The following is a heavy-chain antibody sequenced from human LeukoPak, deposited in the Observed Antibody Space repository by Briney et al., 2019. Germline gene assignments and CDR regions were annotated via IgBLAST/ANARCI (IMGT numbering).Heavy chain of an antibody. Sequence: SVKVSCKASGGTFSSYAISWVRQAPGQGLEWMGRIIPILGIANYAQKFQGRVTITADKSTSTAYMELSSLRSEDTAVYYCARDRIAAAGYYYYYGMDVWGQGTTVTVSS. CDR2: IIPILGIA. CDR3: ARDRIAAAGYYYYYGMDV. J-gene: IGHJ6*02. CDR1: GGTFSSYA. D-gene: IGHD6-13*01. V-gene: IGHV1-69*04.